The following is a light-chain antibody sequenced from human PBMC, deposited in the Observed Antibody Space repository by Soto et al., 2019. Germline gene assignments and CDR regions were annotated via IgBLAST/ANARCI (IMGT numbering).Light chain of an antibody. CDR1: QDLGTLY. J-gene: IGKJ5*01. CDR2: SAS. Sequence: EIGLTQSPGTLSLSPGERGTLSCRASQDLGTLYLAWFQQKSGQAPRLLIYSASRRATGIPDRFTGSGSGTDFTLTINRVEPEDFAVYFCQQSYNAPITFGQGTRLEIK. CDR3: QQSYNAPIT. V-gene: IGKV3-20*01.